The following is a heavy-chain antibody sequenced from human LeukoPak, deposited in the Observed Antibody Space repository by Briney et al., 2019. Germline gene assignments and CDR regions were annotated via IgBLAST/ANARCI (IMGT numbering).Heavy chain of an antibody. Sequence: GGSLRLSCAASGFTFSSYSMNWVRQAPGKGLEWVSYISSSSSTIYYADSVKGRFTISRDNAKNSLYLQMNSLRAEDTAVYYCARDLLPNSSSWYAYDPFDYWGQGTLVTVSS. CDR2: ISSSSSTI. CDR3: ARDLLPNSSSWYAYDPFDY. V-gene: IGHV3-48*04. CDR1: GFTFSSYS. J-gene: IGHJ4*02. D-gene: IGHD6-13*01.